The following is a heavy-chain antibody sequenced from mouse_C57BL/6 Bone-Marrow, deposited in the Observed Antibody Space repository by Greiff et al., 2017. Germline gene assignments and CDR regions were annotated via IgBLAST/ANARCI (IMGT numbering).Heavy chain of an antibody. D-gene: IGHD2-14*01. J-gene: IGHJ1*03. CDR2: ISSGGDYI. CDR3: TREGRYHWYFDV. CDR1: GFTFSSYA. Sequence: EVQVVESGEGLVKPGGSLKLSCAASGFTFSSYAMSWVRQTPEKRLEWVAYISSGGDYIYYADTVKGRFTISRDNARNTLYLQLSSLKSEDTAMYYCTREGRYHWYFDVWGTGTTVTVSS. V-gene: IGHV5-9-1*02.